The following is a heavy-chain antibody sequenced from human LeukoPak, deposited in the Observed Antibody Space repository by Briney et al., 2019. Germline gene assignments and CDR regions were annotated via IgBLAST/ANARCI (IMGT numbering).Heavy chain of an antibody. V-gene: IGHV3-21*01. CDR3: ARESATVRTNAFDI. CDR2: ISSSTNYI. J-gene: IGHJ3*02. Sequence: GGSLRLSCAASGFTFNTYSMNCVRQAPGKGLEWVSSISSSTNYIHYADSVKGRFTISRDNAKNALDLQMNSLRAEDTAVYYCARESATVRTNAFDIWGQGTMITVSS. D-gene: IGHD6-25*01. CDR1: GFTFNTYS.